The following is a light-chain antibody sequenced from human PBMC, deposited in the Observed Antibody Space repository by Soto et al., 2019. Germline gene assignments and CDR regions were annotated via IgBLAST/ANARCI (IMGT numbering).Light chain of an antibody. V-gene: IGKV3-20*01. CDR1: QSVSSSY. Sequence: EIVLTQSPGTLSLSPGERATLSCRASQSVSSSYLAWYQKKPGQAPRLLFYGASSRATGIPDRFSGSGSGTDFTLTISRLEPEDFAVYYCQQYGNTLTFGPGTKVDIK. J-gene: IGKJ3*01. CDR3: QQYGNTLT. CDR2: GAS.